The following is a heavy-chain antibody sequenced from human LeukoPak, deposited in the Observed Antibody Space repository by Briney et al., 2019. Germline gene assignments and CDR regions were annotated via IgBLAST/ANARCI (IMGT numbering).Heavy chain of an antibody. D-gene: IGHD2-15*01. Sequence: GGSLRLSCAVSEFAVSSNYMSWVRQPPGKGLEWVSTIYTGGNTYFADSVKGRFTISRDNSKSTLCLQMNSLRAEDTAVYYCAKQLGYCSDGSCYFPYWGQGTLVTVSS. CDR2: IYTGGNT. CDR3: AKQLGYCSDGSCYFPY. CDR1: EFAVSSNY. J-gene: IGHJ4*02. V-gene: IGHV3-53*01.